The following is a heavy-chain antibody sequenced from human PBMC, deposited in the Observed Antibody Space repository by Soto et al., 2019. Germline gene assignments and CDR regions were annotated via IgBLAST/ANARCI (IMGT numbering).Heavy chain of an antibody. J-gene: IGHJ6*01. Sequence: PVESRKIPCNGSGYSFTNYWVAWVLQMPRKGLEWMGIIYPGDPNPRYSPSFQGHISISVDKSISTAYLQWSSLKASDTAIYYCVSLGYCISSSCYGLYGMDFWGQGTTVPVSS. CDR2: IYPGDPNP. CDR3: VSLGYCISSSCYGLYGMDF. V-gene: IGHV5-51*01. CDR1: GYSFTNYW. D-gene: IGHD2-2*01.